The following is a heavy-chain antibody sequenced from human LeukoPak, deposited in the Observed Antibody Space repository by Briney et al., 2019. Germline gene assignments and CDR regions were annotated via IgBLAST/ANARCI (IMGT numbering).Heavy chain of an antibody. CDR3: AKKYDILTGPSDY. V-gene: IGHV3-23*01. CDR2: ISSNGFYI. J-gene: IGHJ4*02. D-gene: IGHD3-9*01. CDR1: GFTFSTYD. Sequence: GGSLRLSCTASGFTFSTYDMNWVRQAPGKGLEWVSSISSNGFYIHYLDSVKGRFTISRDNSKNTLYLQMNSLRAEDTAVYYCAKKYDILTGPSDYWGQGTLVTVSS.